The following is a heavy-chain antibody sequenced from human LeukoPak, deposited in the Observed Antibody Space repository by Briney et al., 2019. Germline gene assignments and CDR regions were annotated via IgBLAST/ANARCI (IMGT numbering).Heavy chain of an antibody. CDR1: GGSVSNYY. J-gene: IGHJ4*02. D-gene: IGHD6-6*01. CDR3: ARHFAYSSSSYFDY. Sequence: SETLSLTCSVSGGSVSNYYWSWIRQPPGKGLEWIGYVYYTGSTNYNPSLKSRVTMFEDKSKNQFSLRLYSVTVADTAVYYCARHFAYSSSSYFDYWGQGSLVSVSS. V-gene: IGHV4-59*08. CDR2: VYYTGST.